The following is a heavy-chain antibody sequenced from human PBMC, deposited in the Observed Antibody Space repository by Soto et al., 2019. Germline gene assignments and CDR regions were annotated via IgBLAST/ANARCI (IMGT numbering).Heavy chain of an antibody. D-gene: IGHD6-19*01. J-gene: IGHJ4*02. CDR1: GFTFSSYG. Sequence: QSGGSLRLSCAASGFTFSSYGMHWVRQAPGKGLEWVAVISYDGSNKYYADSVKGRFTISRDNSKNTLYLQMNSLRAEDTAVYYCAKDRVLSSGCYLFELSEGLDYCGQRTLAT. CDR2: ISYDGSNK. CDR3: AKDRVLSSGCYLFELSEGLDY. V-gene: IGHV3-30*18.